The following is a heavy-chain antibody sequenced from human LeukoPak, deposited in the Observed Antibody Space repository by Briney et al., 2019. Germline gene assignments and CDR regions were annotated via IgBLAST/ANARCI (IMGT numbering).Heavy chain of an antibody. J-gene: IGHJ4*02. V-gene: IGHV3-7*01. CDR2: IKQDGSEK. CDR1: GFTFSSYW. D-gene: IGHD1-7*01. CDR3: TRDLAWNFE. Sequence: GGSLRLSCAASGFTFSSYWVSWVRQAPGKGLEWVANIKQDGSEKYYVDSVKGRFTISRDNAKNSLYLQMNSLGVEDTAIYYCTRDLAWNFEWGQGTLVTVSS.